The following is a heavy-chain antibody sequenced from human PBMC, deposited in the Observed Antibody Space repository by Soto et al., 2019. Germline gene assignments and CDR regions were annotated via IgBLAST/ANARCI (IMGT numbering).Heavy chain of an antibody. Sequence: SVKVSCKASGGTFSSYAISWVRQAPGQGLEWMGGIIPIFGTANCAQKFQGRVTITADESTSTAYMELSSLRSEDTAVYYCASTDCSGGSCFLSSYFDYWGQGTLVTVSS. D-gene: IGHD2-15*01. V-gene: IGHV1-69*13. CDR3: ASTDCSGGSCFLSSYFDY. CDR2: IIPIFGTA. J-gene: IGHJ4*02. CDR1: GGTFSSYA.